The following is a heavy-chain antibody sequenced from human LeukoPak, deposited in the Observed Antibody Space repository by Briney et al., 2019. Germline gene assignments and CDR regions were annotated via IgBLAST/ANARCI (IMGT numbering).Heavy chain of an antibody. J-gene: IGHJ5*02. Sequence: SETLSLTCAVYGGSFSGYYWSWIRQPPGKGLEWIGEINHSGSTNYNPSLKSRVTIPVDTSKNQFSLKLSSVTAADTAVYYCARGAGCTSMVPGCNWFDPWGQGTLVTVSS. CDR2: INHSGST. CDR1: GGSFSGYY. D-gene: IGHD1-1*01. CDR3: ARGAGCTSMVPGCNWFDP. V-gene: IGHV4-34*01.